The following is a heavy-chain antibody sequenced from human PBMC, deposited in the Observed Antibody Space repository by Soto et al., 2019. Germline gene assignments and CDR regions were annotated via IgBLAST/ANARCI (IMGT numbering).Heavy chain of an antibody. CDR3: ARGGTVTTFYFDY. CDR2: IYYSGST. D-gene: IGHD4-4*01. V-gene: IGHV4-59*01. CDR1: GGSISSYY. J-gene: IGHJ4*02. Sequence: QVQLQESGPGLVKPSETLSLTCTVSGGSISSYYWSWIRQPPGKGLEWIGYIYYSGSTNYNPSLKSRVTVSVDTSKNQFSLKLISVTAGDTAVYYCARGGTVTTFYFDYWGQGTLVTVSS.